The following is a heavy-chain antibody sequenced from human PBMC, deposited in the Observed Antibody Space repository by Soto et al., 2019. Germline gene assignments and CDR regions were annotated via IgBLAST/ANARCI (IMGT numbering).Heavy chain of an antibody. CDR3: ARVRALAADGMDV. V-gene: IGHV3-11*05. CDR2: ISSSSSYT. CDR1: GFTFSDYD. J-gene: IGHJ6*02. D-gene: IGHD6-19*01. Sequence: GGSLRLSCAASGFTFSDYDMIWIRQAPGKGLKWVSYISSSSSYTNYADSVKGRFTISRDNAKNSLYLQMNSLRADDTAVYYCARVRALAADGMDVWGQGTTVTVSS.